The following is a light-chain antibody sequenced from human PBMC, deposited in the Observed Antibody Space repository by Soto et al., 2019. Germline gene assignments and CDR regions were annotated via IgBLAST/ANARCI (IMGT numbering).Light chain of an antibody. CDR1: QSISTY. Sequence: DIQMTQSPSSLSASVGDRVTIPCRASQSISTYLNWYQQHPGKAPKLLIYTASNLQSGVPSRFSGSGSGTDFTLTISSLQPEDFATYYCQQSYGIPPVTFGGGTKVESK. V-gene: IGKV1-39*01. CDR2: TAS. J-gene: IGKJ4*01. CDR3: QQSYGIPPVT.